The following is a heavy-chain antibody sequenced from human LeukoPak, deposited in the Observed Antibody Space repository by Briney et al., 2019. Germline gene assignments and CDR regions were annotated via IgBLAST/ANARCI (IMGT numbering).Heavy chain of an antibody. J-gene: IGHJ4*02. CDR1: GFTFDDYA. CDR2: ISWNSGSI. V-gene: IGHV3-9*01. CDR3: ARGVCSWYDYYFDY. D-gene: IGHD6-13*01. Sequence: GGSLRLSCAASGFTFDDYAMHWVRQAPGKGLEWVSGISWNSGSIGYADSVEGRFTISRDNAKNSLYLQMNSLRAEDTAVYYCARGVCSWYDYYFDYWGQGTLVTVSS.